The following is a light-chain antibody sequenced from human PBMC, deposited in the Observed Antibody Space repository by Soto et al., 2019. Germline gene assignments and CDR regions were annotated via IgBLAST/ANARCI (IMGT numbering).Light chain of an antibody. J-gene: IGKJ4*01. Sequence: KVIPQSPEPLAVSPGKRATLSCRASRSASSNLAWYQQKAGQAPRLLMYGASTRAIGIPGRFSGSGSGTEFTLTISSLQSEDFAVYYCQQSGYLPPTFGGGTKVDIK. CDR3: QQSGYLPPT. V-gene: IGKV3-15*01. CDR2: GAS. CDR1: RSASSN.